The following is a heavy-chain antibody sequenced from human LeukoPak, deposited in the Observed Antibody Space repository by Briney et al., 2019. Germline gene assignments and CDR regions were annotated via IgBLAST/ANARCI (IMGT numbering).Heavy chain of an antibody. D-gene: IGHD3-22*01. V-gene: IGHV3-64*04. CDR2: ISSSGDST. CDR1: GFTFRSYA. J-gene: IGHJ4*02. Sequence: PGGSLRLSCSASGFTFRSYAMLWVRQAPGKGLEYVSAISSSGDSTYYADSLKGRFTISRDNARNSLYLQMRSLRAEDTAVYYCATSGYYFEYWGQGTLVTVSS. CDR3: ATSGYYFEY.